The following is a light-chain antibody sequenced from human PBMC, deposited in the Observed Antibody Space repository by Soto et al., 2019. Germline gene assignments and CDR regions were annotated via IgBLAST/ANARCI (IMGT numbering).Light chain of an antibody. CDR2: EVS. CDR1: NSDIGSYNY. Sequence: QSVLTQPASVSGSPGQSITISCTGSNSDIGSYNYVSWYQRHPEKAPQLIIYEVSNRPSGVSNRFSGSKSGNTASLAISGLQAEDEADYYCSSYTRTGTYVIFGGGTKVTVL. J-gene: IGLJ2*01. CDR3: SSYTRTGTYVI. V-gene: IGLV2-14*01.